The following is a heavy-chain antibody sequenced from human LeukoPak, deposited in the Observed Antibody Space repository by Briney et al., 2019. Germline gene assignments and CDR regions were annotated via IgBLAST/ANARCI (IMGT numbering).Heavy chain of an antibody. J-gene: IGHJ5*02. Sequence: SETLSLTCTVSGGSISSSSYYWGWIRQPPGKGLEWIGSIYYSGSTYYNPSLKSRVTISADTSKNQFSLKLYSVTAADTAVYYCARGTKGDGYNVYNWFDPWGQGTLVTVSS. CDR3: ARGTKGDGYNVYNWFDP. D-gene: IGHD5-24*01. CDR2: IYYSGST. CDR1: GGSISSSSYY. V-gene: IGHV4-39*07.